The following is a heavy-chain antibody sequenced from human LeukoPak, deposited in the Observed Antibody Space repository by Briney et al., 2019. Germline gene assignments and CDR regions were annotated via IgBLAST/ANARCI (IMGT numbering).Heavy chain of an antibody. CDR2: ISAYNGNT. D-gene: IGHD2-2*01. J-gene: IGHJ6*03. CDR3: ARDFSERVVPAAMRIHYYMDV. V-gene: IGHV1-18*01. Sequence: ASVKVSCKASGYTFTSYGISWVRQAPGQGLEWMGWISAYNGNTNYAQKLQGRVTMTTDTSTSTAYMELRSLRSDDTAVYYCARDFSERVVPAAMRIHYYMDVWGKGTTVTISS. CDR1: GYTFTSYG.